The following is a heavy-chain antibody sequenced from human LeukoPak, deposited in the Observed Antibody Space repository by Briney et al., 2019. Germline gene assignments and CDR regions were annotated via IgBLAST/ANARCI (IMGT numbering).Heavy chain of an antibody. D-gene: IGHD3-3*01. CDR2: ISAYNGNT. CDR3: ARWTYYDFWSGYHRRWYFDY. V-gene: IGHV1-18*01. CDR1: GYTFTSYG. J-gene: IGHJ4*02. Sequence: GASVKVSCKASGYTFTSYGISWVRQAPGQGLEWMGWISAYNGNTNYAQKLQGRVTMTTDTSTSTAYMELRSLRSDDTAVYYCARWTYYDFWSGYHRRWYFDYWGQGTLVTVSS.